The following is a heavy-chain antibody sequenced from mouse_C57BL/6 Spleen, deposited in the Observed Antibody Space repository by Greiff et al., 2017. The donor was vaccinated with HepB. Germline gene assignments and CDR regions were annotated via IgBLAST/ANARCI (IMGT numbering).Heavy chain of an antibody. CDR3: ARRSTVAYYFDY. CDR1: GYTFTSYW. V-gene: IGHV1-69*01. D-gene: IGHD1-1*01. Sequence: QVQLQQPGAELVMPGASVKLSCKASGYTFTSYWMHWVKQRPGQGLEWIGEIDPSDSYTNYNQKFKGKSTLTVDKSSSTAYMQLSSLTSKDSAVYYCARRSTVAYYFDYWGQGTTLTVSS. CDR2: IDPSDSYT. J-gene: IGHJ2*01.